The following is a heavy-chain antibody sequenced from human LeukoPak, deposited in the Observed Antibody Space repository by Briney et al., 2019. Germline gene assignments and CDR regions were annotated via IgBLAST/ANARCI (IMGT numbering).Heavy chain of an antibody. D-gene: IGHD2-2*01. Sequence: ASETLSLTCTVSGGSISSGDYYWSWIRQPPGKGLEWIGYIYYSGSTYYNPSLKSRVTISVDTSKNQFSLKLSSVTAADTAVYYCARVRVVPAAIPYFDYWGQGTLVTVSS. CDR3: ARVRVVPAAIPYFDY. J-gene: IGHJ4*02. CDR2: IYYSGST. V-gene: IGHV4-30-4*01. CDR1: GGSISSGDYY.